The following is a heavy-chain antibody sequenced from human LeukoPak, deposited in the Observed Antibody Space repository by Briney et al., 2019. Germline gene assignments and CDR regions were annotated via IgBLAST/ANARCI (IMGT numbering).Heavy chain of an antibody. V-gene: IGHV3-9*01. J-gene: IGHJ3*02. CDR1: GFTFDDYA. D-gene: IGHD3-3*01. CDR3: AKGLGTIFGVVIIPAFDI. CDR2: ISWNSGSI. Sequence: GGSLRLSCAASGFTFDDYAMHWVRQAPGKGLEWVSGISWNSGSIGYADSVKGRFTISRDNAKNSPYLQMNSLRAEDTALYYCAKGLGTIFGVVIIPAFDIWGQGTMVTVSS.